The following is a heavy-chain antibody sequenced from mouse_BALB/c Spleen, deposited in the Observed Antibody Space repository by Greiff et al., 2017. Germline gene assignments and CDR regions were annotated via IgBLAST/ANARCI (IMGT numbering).Heavy chain of an antibody. CDR2: IDPANGNT. Sequence: EVHLVESGAELVKPGASVKLSCTASGFNIKDSYMHWVKQRPEQGLEWIGRIDPANGNTKYDPKFQGKATITADTSSNTAYLQLSSLTSEDTAVYYCASRDDDYAMDYWGQGTSVTVSS. CDR1: GFNIKDSY. J-gene: IGHJ4*01. D-gene: IGHD2-14*01. V-gene: IGHV14-3*02. CDR3: ASRDDDYAMDY.